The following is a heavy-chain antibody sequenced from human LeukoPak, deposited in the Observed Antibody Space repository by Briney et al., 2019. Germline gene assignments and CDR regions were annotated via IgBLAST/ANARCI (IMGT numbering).Heavy chain of an antibody. CDR3: AKEEFKIFYYYISSSYFDS. CDR1: GFTFSSYA. D-gene: IGHD3-9*01. J-gene: IGHJ4*02. V-gene: IGHV3-23*01. Sequence: GGSLRLSCAASGFTFSSYAMSWVRQAPGKGLEWVSHIRGSGDSTYYADSVKGRFTISRENSKETLYIQKNRLRDEDTGVYYCAKEEFKIFYYYISSSYFDSWVQGTLVTVSS. CDR2: IRGSGDST.